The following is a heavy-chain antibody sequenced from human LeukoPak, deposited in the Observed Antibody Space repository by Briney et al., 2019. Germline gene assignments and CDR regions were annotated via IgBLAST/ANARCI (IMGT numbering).Heavy chain of an antibody. J-gene: IGHJ4*02. CDR3: ARDSPRSGSYYFDY. CDR1: GFTFSDYY. D-gene: IGHD3-10*01. V-gene: IGHV3-11*04. CDR2: ISSSGSTI. Sequence: GGSLRLSCAASGFTFSDYYMSWIRQAPGKGLEWVSYISSSGSTIYYADSVKGRFTISRDNSKNTLYLQMGSLRAEDTAVYYCARDSPRSGSYYFDYWGQGTLVIVSS.